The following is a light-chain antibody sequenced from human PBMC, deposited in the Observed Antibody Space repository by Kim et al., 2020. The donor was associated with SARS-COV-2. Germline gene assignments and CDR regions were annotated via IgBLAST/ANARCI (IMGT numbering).Light chain of an antibody. J-gene: IGKJ2*01. CDR2: GAS. CDR1: QSVSSN. Sequence: VSPGARAPLSCRASQSVSSNLAWYQQKPGQAPRLLIYGASTRATGIPARFSGSGSGTEFTLTISSLQSEDFAVYYCQQYNNWPPNTFGQGTKLEI. V-gene: IGKV3-15*01. CDR3: QQYNNWPPNT.